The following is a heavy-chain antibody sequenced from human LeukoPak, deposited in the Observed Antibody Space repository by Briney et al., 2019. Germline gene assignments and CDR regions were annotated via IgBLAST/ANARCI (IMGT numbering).Heavy chain of an antibody. CDR3: ARLNLYGSGDY. D-gene: IGHD3-16*01. CDR2: INTDGSST. V-gene: IGHV3-74*01. J-gene: IGHJ4*02. Sequence: SGGSLRLSCAASGFSFSNYWMHWVRQAPGKGLVWVSRINTDGSSTTYTDSVKGRFTISRDNAKNTLYLQMNSLRAEDTAVYYCARLNLYGSGDYWGQGVLVTVSS. CDR1: GFSFSNYW.